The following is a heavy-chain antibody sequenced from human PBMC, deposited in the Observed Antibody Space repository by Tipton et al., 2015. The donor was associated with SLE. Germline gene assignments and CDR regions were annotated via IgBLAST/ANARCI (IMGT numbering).Heavy chain of an antibody. CDR1: GYSISSGYY. V-gene: IGHV4-38-2*02. CDR3: ARAGYSSGWYGRGFDN. Sequence: TLSLTCKVSGYSISSGYYWGWIRQSPGKGLEWIGSIHERGSTFYNPSLQSRVTLSVDTSKNQFSLKLTSVTAADTALYYCARAGYSSGWYGRGFDNWGQGTLVTVSS. D-gene: IGHD6-19*01. J-gene: IGHJ4*02. CDR2: IHERGST.